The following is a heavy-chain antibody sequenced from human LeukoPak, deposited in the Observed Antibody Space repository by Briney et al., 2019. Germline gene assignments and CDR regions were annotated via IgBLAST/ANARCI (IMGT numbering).Heavy chain of an antibody. J-gene: IGHJ4*02. CDR2: INADSGNT. V-gene: IGHV1-18*04. CDR3: ARDEVSGGWYNH. CDR1: GYTFTSRG. Sequence: ASVKVSCKASGYTFTSRGFSWVRQAPGQGLEWMGWINADSGNTNYAQKFQGRVTLTTDTSTNTAYMELRSLRPDDTVVYYCARDEVSGGWYNHWGQGTLVTVSS. D-gene: IGHD6-19*01.